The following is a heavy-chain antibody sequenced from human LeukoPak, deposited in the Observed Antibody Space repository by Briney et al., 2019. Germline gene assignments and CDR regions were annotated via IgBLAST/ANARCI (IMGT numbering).Heavy chain of an antibody. J-gene: IGHJ3*01. CDR3: AIMDSTFDL. Sequence: GRSLRLSCAPSGFTFDDYAMHWVRQAPGKGLEWVSGISWNSGNIGYADSVRGRFSISRDNAKNSLYLQMNSLRIEDTALYYRAIMDSTFDLWGQGTMVTVSS. V-gene: IGHV3-9*01. D-gene: IGHD2-2*03. CDR2: ISWNSGNI. CDR1: GFTFDDYA.